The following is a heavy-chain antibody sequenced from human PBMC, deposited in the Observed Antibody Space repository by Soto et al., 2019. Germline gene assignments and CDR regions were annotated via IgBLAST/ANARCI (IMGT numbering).Heavy chain of an antibody. CDR1: GFTFSDYY. Sequence: VGSLRLSCAASGFTFSDYYMSWIRQAPGKGLEWVSYISGSGNTISYADSVKGRFTTSRDNAKNSLYLQVNSLRAEDTAVYYCARRTAGRNFDYWGQGSLVTVSS. J-gene: IGHJ4*02. D-gene: IGHD6-6*01. V-gene: IGHV3-11*01. CDR3: ARRTAGRNFDY. CDR2: ISGSGNTI.